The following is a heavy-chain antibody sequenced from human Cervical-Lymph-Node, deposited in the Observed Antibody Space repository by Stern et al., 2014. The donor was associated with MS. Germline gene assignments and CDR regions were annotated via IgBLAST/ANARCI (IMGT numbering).Heavy chain of an antibody. V-gene: IGHV2-70*11. CDR2: LGWDDDK. CDR1: GFSLSTSGMC. D-gene: IGHD3-16*01. J-gene: IGHJ4*02. CDR3: ARMDITYYFDY. Sequence: ESGPALVKPTQTLTLTCTFSGFSLSTSGMCGSWIRQPPGKALEWLARLGWDDDKYYSTSLKTRLTISKDTSKNQVVLTMTNMDPVDTATYYCARMDITYYFDYWGQGTLVTVSS.